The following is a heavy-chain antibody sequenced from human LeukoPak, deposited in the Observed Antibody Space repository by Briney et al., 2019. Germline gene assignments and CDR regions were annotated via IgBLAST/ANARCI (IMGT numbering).Heavy chain of an antibody. J-gene: IGHJ4*02. CDR3: TRGGYSGTYYFDY. Sequence: GGSLRLSCAASGFTFSTYGMHWVRQAPGKGLEWVAVVWYDGSNIHYVDSVKGRFTISRDNSKSTLYLQMNSLTAEDTAVYYCTRGGYSGTYYFDYWGQGTLVTVSS. D-gene: IGHD1-26*01. CDR2: VWYDGSNI. CDR1: GFTFSTYG. V-gene: IGHV3-33*01.